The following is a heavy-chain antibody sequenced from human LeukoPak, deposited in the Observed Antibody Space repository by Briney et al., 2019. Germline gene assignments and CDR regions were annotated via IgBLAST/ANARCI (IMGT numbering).Heavy chain of an antibody. CDR1: GGSFSSGDYS. Sequence: PSQTLSLTCTVSGGSFSSGDYSWNWIRQPAGQGLEWIGRLFSSGTTNYNPSLKSRVTISVDTSKNQFSLKLSSVTAADTAVYYCARGYYYDSSGYLDAFDIWGQGTMVTVSS. CDR2: LFSSGTT. J-gene: IGHJ3*02. CDR3: ARGYYYDSSGYLDAFDI. V-gene: IGHV4-61*02. D-gene: IGHD3-22*01.